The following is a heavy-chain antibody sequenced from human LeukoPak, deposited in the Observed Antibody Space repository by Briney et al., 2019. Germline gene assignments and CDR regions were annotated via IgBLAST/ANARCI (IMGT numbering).Heavy chain of an antibody. V-gene: IGHV4-39*01. D-gene: IGHD3-10*01. CDR1: GGSISSSSYY. CDR3: ARHSITMVRGREFDY. Sequence: SETLSLTCTVSGGSISSSSYYWGWIRQPPGKGLEWIGSIYYSGSTCYNPSLKSRVTISVGTSKNQFSLKLGSVTAADTAVYYCARHSITMVRGREFDYWGQGTLVTVSS. CDR2: IYYSGST. J-gene: IGHJ4*02.